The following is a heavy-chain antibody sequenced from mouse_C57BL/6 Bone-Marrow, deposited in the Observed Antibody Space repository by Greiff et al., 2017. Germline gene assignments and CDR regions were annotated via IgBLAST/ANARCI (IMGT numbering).Heavy chain of an antibody. CDR2: IDPENGDT. CDR3: TTGGLLYFDV. CDR1: GFNIKDDY. J-gene: IGHJ1*03. V-gene: IGHV14-4*01. Sequence: EVQLVESGAELVRPGASVKLSCTASGFNIKDDYMHWVKQRPEQGLEWIGWIDPENGDTEYASKFQGKATITADTSSNTAYLQLSSLTSEDTAVYYCTTGGLLYFDVWGTGTTVTVAS.